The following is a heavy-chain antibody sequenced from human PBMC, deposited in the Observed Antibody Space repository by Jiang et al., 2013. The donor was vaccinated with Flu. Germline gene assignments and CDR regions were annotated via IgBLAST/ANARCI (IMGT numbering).Heavy chain of an antibody. CDR2: INPNNGGT. D-gene: IGHD3-16*01. V-gene: IGHV1-2*02. Sequence: VQLVESGAEVKKPGASVKVSCKTSGYTFTGYYIHWVRQAPGQGPEWMGWINPNNGGTDYAQKFQGRVTMTRDTSISTAYMELNRLGSDDTAVYYCARTFTNFAVLSDFWGQGTLVTVSS. CDR3: ARTFTNFAVLSDF. J-gene: IGHJ4*02. CDR1: GYTFTGYY.